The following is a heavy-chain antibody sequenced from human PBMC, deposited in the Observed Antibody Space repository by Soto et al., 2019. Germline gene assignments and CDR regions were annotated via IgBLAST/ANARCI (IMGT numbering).Heavy chain of an antibody. J-gene: IGHJ6*02. D-gene: IGHD7-27*01. Sequence: EVQMVESGGGLVKPGGSQRLSCKALQFAITSHVMTWVRQAPGKGLEWVSGISASGGSTFYADSVLGRFTISRDDTRNMVYVQMDSLRADDTAVYYCAKRTGDYYFYGLDAWGQGTTVVVSS. CDR1: QFAITSHV. CDR3: AKRTGDYYFYGLDA. CDR2: ISASGGST. V-gene: IGHV3-23*04.